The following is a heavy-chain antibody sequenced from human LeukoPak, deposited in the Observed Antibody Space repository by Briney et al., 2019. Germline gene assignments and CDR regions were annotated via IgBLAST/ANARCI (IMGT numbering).Heavy chain of an antibody. CDR2: ISAYNGNT. D-gene: IGHD1-26*01. V-gene: IGHV1-18*01. J-gene: IGHJ4*02. Sequence: ASVTVSFTASGYTFTSYGINWVRQAPGQGLEWMGWISAYNGNTNYAQRLQGRVTMTTDTSTSTAYMELRSLRSDDTAVYYCARDFDQYSGRFGGFGHDFWGQGTLVTVSS. CDR1: GYTFTSYG. CDR3: ARDFDQYSGRFGGFGHDF.